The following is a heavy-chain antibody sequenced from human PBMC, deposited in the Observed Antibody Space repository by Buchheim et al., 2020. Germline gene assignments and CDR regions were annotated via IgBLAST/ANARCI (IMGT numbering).Heavy chain of an antibody. CDR3: ARGQNYGFWSGYPGGGFDY. CDR1: GGSISSYY. J-gene: IGHJ4*02. Sequence: QVQLQESGPGLVKPSETLSLTCTVSGGSISSYYWSWIRQPPGKGLEWIGYIYYSGSTNYNPSLKSRVTISVDTSKNQFSLKLSSVTAADTAVYYWARGQNYGFWSGYPGGGFDYWGQGTL. CDR2: IYYSGST. D-gene: IGHD3-3*01. V-gene: IGHV4-59*01.